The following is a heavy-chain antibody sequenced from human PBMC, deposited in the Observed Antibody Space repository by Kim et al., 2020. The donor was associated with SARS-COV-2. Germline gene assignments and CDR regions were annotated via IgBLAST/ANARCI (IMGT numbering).Heavy chain of an antibody. Sequence: GGSLRLSCAASGFTFSDSYMTWIRQAPGKGLEWLSYISSSGSYIVYADSVKGRFSISRDNAKKSLYLQMNSLRAEDTAVDYCARVCSGSSSWYWFDAWG. J-gene: IGHJ5*01. CDR1: GFTFSDSY. CDR2: ISSSGSYI. CDR3: ARVCSGSSSWYWFDA. V-gene: IGHV3-11*05. D-gene: IGHD6-13*01.